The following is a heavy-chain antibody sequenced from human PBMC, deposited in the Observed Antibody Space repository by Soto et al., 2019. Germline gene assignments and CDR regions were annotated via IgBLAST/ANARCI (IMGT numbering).Heavy chain of an antibody. J-gene: IGHJ4*02. CDR1: GFIFSDYY. D-gene: IGHD3-16*01. CDR2: ISNSGKIT. CDR3: ARAHGGGGLTLEY. V-gene: IGHV3-11*01. Sequence: QVHLEESGGGLVKPGGSLRLSCTASGFIFSDYYMNWIRQAPGKGLEWVSDISNSGKITHQADSVNGRFTISKDNAKDSLYLQMNSLRPEDSAIYYCARAHGGGGLTLEYWGQGTLVTVSS.